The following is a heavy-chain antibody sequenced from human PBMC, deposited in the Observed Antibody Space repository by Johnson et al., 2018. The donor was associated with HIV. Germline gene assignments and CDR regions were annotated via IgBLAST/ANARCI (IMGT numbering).Heavy chain of an antibody. D-gene: IGHD2-15*01. J-gene: IGHJ3*02. CDR3: AREKVVAATYDAFDI. CDR1: GFTFSSYW. V-gene: IGHV3-7*01. Sequence: EVQLLESGGGLVQPGGSLRLSCAASGFTFSSYWMSWVRQAPGKGLEWVANIKQDGSEKYYVDSVKGRFTISRDNAKNTLYLQMNSLRAEDTAVYYCAREKVVAATYDAFDIWGQGTMVTVSS. CDR2: IKQDGSEK.